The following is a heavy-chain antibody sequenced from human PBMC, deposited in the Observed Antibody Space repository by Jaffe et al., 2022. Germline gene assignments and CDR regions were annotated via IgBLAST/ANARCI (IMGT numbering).Heavy chain of an antibody. CDR2: IIPIFGTA. CDR3: ARDPVECSSTSCYYRGNWFDP. V-gene: IGHV1-69*01. Sequence: QVQLVQSGAEVKKPGSSVKVSCKASGGTFSSYAISWVRQAPGQGLEWMGGIIPIFGTANYAQKFQGRVTITADESTSTAYMELSSLRSEDTAVYYCARDPVECSSTSCYYRGNWFDPWGQGTLVTVSS. CDR1: GGTFSSYA. J-gene: IGHJ5*02. D-gene: IGHD2-2*01.